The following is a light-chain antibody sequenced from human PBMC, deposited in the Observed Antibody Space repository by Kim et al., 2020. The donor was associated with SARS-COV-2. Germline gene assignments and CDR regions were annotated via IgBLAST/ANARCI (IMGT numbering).Light chain of an antibody. CDR2: DVT. J-gene: IGLJ1*01. V-gene: IGLV2-14*04. CDR3: SSYTSSYTFV. Sequence: GQSITVSGAGTSSDVGCYNFVYWYQQQPGKAPKFLSYDVTERPSGVSNRFSGSKSGNTASLTISGLQPEDEADYYCSSYTSSYTFVFGTGTKVTVL. CDR1: SSDVGCYNF.